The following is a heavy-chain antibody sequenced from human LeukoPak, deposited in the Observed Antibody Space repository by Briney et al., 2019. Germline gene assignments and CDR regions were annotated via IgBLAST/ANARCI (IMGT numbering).Heavy chain of an antibody. CDR2: IIPIFGTT. J-gene: IGHJ6*02. CDR1: GGTFSSSA. V-gene: IGHV1-69*05. CDR3: AREIIAVAGTGYYYGMDV. Sequence: SVKVSCKASGGTFSSSAISWVRQAPGQGLEWMGGIIPIFGTTNYAQKFQGRVTITTDESTGTAYMELSSLRSEDTAVYYCAREIIAVAGTGYYYGMDVWGQGTTVTVSS. D-gene: IGHD6-19*01.